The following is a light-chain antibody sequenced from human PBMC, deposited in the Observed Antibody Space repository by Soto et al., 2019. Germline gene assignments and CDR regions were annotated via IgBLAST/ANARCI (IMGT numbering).Light chain of an antibody. CDR3: QQGYSSAIT. V-gene: IGKV1-39*01. CDR1: QSISSY. J-gene: IGKJ5*01. CDR2: AAS. Sequence: DIQMTQSPSSLSASVGDRVTITCRASQSISSYLNWYQQKPGKAPKLLIFAASTLQSGVPSRFSGSGSGTEFTLTINSLQPEDFATYYCQQGYSSAITFGQGTRLEIK.